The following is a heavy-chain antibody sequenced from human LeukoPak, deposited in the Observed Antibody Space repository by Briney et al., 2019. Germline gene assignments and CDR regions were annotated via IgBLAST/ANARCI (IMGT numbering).Heavy chain of an antibody. V-gene: IGHV1-18*01. D-gene: IGHD2-2*02. CDR1: GYTLTSYG. CDR3: ARVPPYCSSTSCYRKGLDY. J-gene: IGHJ4*02. Sequence: ASVKVSCKASGYTLTSYGISWVRQAPGQGLEWMGWISAYNGNTNYAQKLQGRVTMTTDTSTSTAYMDLRSLRSDDTAVYYCARVPPYCSSTSCYRKGLDYWGQGTLVTVSS. CDR2: ISAYNGNT.